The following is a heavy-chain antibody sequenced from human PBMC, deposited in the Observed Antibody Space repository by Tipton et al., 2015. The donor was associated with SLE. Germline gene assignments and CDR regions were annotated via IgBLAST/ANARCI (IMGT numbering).Heavy chain of an antibody. CDR1: GGSISESTYS. CDR2: IYYSGNT. D-gene: IGHD1-7*01. Sequence: TLSLTCTVSGGSISESTYSWDWIRQAPGKGLEWIGSIYYSGNTYYNPSLGSRLTISVDTSKDQFSLRLTSVTAADTAVYYCARATDWNLSPDVWGKGTTVTVSS. V-gene: IGHV4-39*07. CDR3: ARATDWNLSPDV. J-gene: IGHJ6*04.